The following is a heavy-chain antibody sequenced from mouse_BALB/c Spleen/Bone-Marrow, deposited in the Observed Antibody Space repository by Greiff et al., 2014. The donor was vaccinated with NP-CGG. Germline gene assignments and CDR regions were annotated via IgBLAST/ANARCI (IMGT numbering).Heavy chain of an antibody. V-gene: IGHV7-3*02. D-gene: IGHD2-1*01. CDR1: GFTFTDHY. J-gene: IGHJ2*01. Sequence: EVKLVESGGGLVQPGGFLRLSCATSGFTFTDHYMSWVRRPPGKALEWLGFIRNKANGYTTEYSASVKGRFTISRDNSQSIVYLQMNTLRAEDSATYYCARDYLYYFDYWGQGTTLTVSS. CDR2: IRNKANGYTT. CDR3: ARDYLYYFDY.